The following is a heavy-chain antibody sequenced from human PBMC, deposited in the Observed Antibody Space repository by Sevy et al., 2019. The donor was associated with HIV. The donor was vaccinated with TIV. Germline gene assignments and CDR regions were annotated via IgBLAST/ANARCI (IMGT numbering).Heavy chain of an antibody. J-gene: IGHJ6*02. V-gene: IGHV3-30-3*01. CDR1: GFTFSSHA. Sequence: GGSLRLSCAASGFTFSSHAMHWVRQAPGKGLEWVTVISNDGSNKYYPDSVKGRFTISRDNSKNTLYLQMNSLRAEDTAVYYCARAGGTYGLYYYYGMDVWGQGTTVTVSS. CDR2: ISNDGSNK. CDR3: ARAGGTYGLYYYYGMDV. D-gene: IGHD3-10*01.